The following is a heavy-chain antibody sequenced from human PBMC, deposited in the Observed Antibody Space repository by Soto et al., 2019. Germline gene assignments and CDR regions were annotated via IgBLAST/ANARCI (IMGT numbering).Heavy chain of an antibody. CDR1: GGSISSDY. D-gene: IGHD3-22*01. Sequence: PSETLSLTCTVSGGSISSDYWSWIRQPPGKGLEWIGHIYYSGSTNYNPSLKSRVTISVDTSKNQFSLKLSSVTAADTAVYYCASGWANYYDSSGYYPAEYFHHWGQGTLVTVS. CDR3: ASGWANYYDSSGYYPAEYFHH. V-gene: IGHV4-59*01. CDR2: IYYSGST. J-gene: IGHJ1*01.